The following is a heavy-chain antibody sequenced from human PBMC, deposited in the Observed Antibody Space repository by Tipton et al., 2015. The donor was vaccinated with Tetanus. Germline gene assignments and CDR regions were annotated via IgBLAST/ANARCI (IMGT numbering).Heavy chain of an antibody. J-gene: IGHJ3*02. CDR3: ARVDIVVTRDAFAI. D-gene: IGHD2-2*03. Sequence: TLSLTCTVSGGSISSGDYYWSWIRQPPGKGLEWIGHIYYSGSIYYNPSLKSRVTISVDTSKNQFSLKLSSVTAADTAVYYCARVDIVVTRDAFAIWVQGTMVTFAS. V-gene: IGHV4-30-4*01. CDR2: IYYSGSI. CDR1: GGSISSGDYY.